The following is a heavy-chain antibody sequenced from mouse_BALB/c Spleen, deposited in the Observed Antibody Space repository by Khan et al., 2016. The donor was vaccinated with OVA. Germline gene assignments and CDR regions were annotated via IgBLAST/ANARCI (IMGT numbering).Heavy chain of an antibody. CDR1: GFSLTSYG. J-gene: IGHJ3*01. D-gene: IGHD2-4*01. V-gene: IGHV2-2*02. CDR3: ARNYDYDEGLSY. Sequence: QVQLKESGPGLVQPSQSLSITCTVSGFSLTSYGVHWVRQSPGKGLEWLGVIWSGGSTDYNAAFISRLSISKDNSKNQVFFKLNNLQANDTAIYYCARNYDYDEGLSYWGQGTLVTVSA. CDR2: IWSGGST.